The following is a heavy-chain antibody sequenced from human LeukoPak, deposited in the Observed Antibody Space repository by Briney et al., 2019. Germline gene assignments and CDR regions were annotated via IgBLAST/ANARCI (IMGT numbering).Heavy chain of an antibody. D-gene: IGHD3-22*01. J-gene: IGHJ4*02. CDR3: ARSTRLLLFDY. CDR1: GGSISSYY. CDR2: IYYSGST. Sequence: PSETLSLTCTVSGGSISSYYWSWIRQPPGKGLEWIGYIYYSGSTNYNPSLKSRVTISADTSKNQFSLKLSSVTAADTAVYYCARSTRLLLFDYWGQGTLVTVSS. V-gene: IGHV4-59*01.